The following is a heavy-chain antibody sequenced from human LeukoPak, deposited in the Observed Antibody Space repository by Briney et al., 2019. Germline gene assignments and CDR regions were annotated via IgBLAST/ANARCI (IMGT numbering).Heavy chain of an antibody. CDR3: ARVANYYDSSATREVAFDI. Sequence: SQTLSLTCTVSGGSISSGGYYWSWIRQPPGKGLEWIGYIYHSGSTYYNPSLKSRVTISVDRSKNQFSLKLSSVTAADTAVYYCARVANYYDSSATREVAFDIWGQGTMVTVSS. V-gene: IGHV4-30-2*01. CDR2: IYHSGST. D-gene: IGHD3-22*01. CDR1: GGSISSGGYY. J-gene: IGHJ3*02.